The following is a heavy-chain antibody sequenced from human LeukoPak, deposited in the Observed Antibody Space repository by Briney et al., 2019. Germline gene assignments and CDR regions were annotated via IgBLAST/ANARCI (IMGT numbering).Heavy chain of an antibody. J-gene: IGHJ4*02. CDR3: ARPLQGIVGATGFDY. Sequence: GESLKISCQGSEYSFATYWIAWLRQMPGKGLEWMGIIYPSDSDTRYSPSFQGQVTISADKSIKTAYLQWSSLKASDTAMYYCARPLQGIVGATGFDYWGQGTLVTASS. CDR2: IYPSDSDT. V-gene: IGHV5-51*01. D-gene: IGHD1-26*01. CDR1: EYSFATYW.